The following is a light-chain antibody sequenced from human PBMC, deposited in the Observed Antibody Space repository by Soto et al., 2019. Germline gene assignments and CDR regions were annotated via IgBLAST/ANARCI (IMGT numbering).Light chain of an antibody. Sequence: EIVMTQSPATLSVSPGERATLSCRASHSVSSNLAWYQQKPGQAPRLLIYGASTRATGIPARFSGSGSGTEFTLTISSLQSEDVAVYYCQQYNNWPPLTFGGGTKVEIK. CDR1: HSVSSN. CDR2: GAS. V-gene: IGKV3-15*01. CDR3: QQYNNWPPLT. J-gene: IGKJ4*01.